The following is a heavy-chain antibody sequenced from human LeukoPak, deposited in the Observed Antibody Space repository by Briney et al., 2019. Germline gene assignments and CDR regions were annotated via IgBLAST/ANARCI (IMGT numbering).Heavy chain of an antibody. Sequence: ASVKVSCKASGYTFTSYGISWVRQAPGQGLEWMGWISAYNGNTNYAQKLQGRVTMTTDTSTSTAYMELRSLRSDDTAVYYCAAGYYYDSSGWFDPWGQGTLVTVSS. CDR1: GYTFTSYG. V-gene: IGHV1-18*01. J-gene: IGHJ5*02. D-gene: IGHD3-22*01. CDR2: ISAYNGNT. CDR3: AAGYYYDSSGWFDP.